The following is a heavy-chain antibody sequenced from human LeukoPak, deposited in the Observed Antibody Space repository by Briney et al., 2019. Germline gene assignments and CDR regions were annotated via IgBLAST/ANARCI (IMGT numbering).Heavy chain of an antibody. V-gene: IGHV3-23*01. CDR3: AKALIR. CDR1: GFTLTSYA. D-gene: IGHD3-16*01. CDR2: ISGSGGRT. Sequence: GGSLRLSCVAAGFTLTSYAMSWVRPAPGTGLEWVSAISGSGGRTYYADSAKGRFTISRDNSKHTLYLQMNSLRAQDTAVYYCAKALIRGGQGTLVTVSS. J-gene: IGHJ4*02.